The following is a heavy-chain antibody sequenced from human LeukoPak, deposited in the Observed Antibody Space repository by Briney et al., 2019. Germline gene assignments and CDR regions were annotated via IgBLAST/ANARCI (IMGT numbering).Heavy chain of an antibody. CDR2: INPNSGGT. D-gene: IGHD5-18*01. CDR3: AGRPDTAIVPIFDY. J-gene: IGHJ4*02. CDR1: GYTFTGYY. Sequence: GASVKVSCKASGYTFTGYYLHWVRQAPGQGLEWMGWINPNSGGTNYAQKFQGRVTMTGDTSISTAYMELSRLSFDDTAIYYCAGRPDTAIVPIFDYWGQGTLVTVSS. V-gene: IGHV1-2*02.